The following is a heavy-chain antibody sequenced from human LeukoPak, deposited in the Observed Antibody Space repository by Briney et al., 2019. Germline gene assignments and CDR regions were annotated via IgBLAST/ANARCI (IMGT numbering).Heavy chain of an antibody. CDR3: ALSIAAAGSSSDY. D-gene: IGHD6-13*01. CDR2: IYYSGST. CDR1: GGSISSSSYY. J-gene: IGHJ4*02. V-gene: IGHV4-39*01. Sequence: SETLSLTCTVSGGSISSSSYYWGWIRQPPGKGLEWIGSIYYSGSTYYNPSLKSRVTISVDTSKNQFSLKLSSVTAADTAVYYCALSIAAAGSSSDYWGQGTLVTVSS.